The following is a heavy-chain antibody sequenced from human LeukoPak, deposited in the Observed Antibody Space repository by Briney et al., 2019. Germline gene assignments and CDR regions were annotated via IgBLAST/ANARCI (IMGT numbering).Heavy chain of an antibody. D-gene: IGHD5-24*01. CDR3: AKALLGYNYPDYFDY. V-gene: IGHV3-9*01. CDR2: ISWNSGGI. Sequence: GGSLRLSCAASGFTFDDYAMHWVRQAPGKGLEWVSGISWNSGGIDYADSVKGRFTISRDNAKNSLYLQMNSLRAEDTALYYCAKALLGYNYPDYFDYWGQGTLVTVSS. J-gene: IGHJ4*02. CDR1: GFTFDDYA.